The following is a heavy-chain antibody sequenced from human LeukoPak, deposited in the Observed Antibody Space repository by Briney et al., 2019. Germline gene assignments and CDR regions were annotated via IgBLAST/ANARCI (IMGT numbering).Heavy chain of an antibody. V-gene: IGHV3-66*01. J-gene: IGHJ4*02. CDR3: VTASFDY. D-gene: IGHD5-18*01. Sequence: SGGSLRLSCVASGFTVSSNCMSWVRQAPGKGLEWVSVIYSGGNTNYADSVKGRFTISRDNSKNTLYLQTNSLRAEDTALYYCVTASFDYWGQGTLVTVSS. CDR1: GFTVSSNC. CDR2: IYSGGNT.